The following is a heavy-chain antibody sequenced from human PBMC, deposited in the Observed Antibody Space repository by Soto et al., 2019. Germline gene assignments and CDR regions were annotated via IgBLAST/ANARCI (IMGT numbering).Heavy chain of an antibody. CDR3: ARARWYDAFDV. J-gene: IGHJ3*01. CDR2: IFHGGNT. CDR1: GFFISSGNY. Sequence: SETLSLTCAVSGFFISSGNYWGWIRKPPGKGLEWIGSIFHGGNTYYNPSLKSRVTISVDMSKNQFSLKLNSVTAADTAVYYCARARWYDAFDVWGQGXVVTVSS. D-gene: IGHD2-15*01. V-gene: IGHV4-38-2*01.